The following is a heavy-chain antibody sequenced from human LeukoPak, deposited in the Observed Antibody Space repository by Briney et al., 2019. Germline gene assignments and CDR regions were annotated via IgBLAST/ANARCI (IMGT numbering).Heavy chain of an antibody. CDR2: INPSGGST. V-gene: IGHV1-46*01. J-gene: IGHJ4*02. CDR1: GYTFTSYY. CDR3: ARGRERDTAMVYYFDY. Sequence: ASVKVSCKASGYTFTSYYMHWVRQAPGQGLEWMGIINPSGGSTSYAQKFQGRVTMTRDMSTSTVYMELSSLRSGDTAVYYCARGRERDTAMVYYFDYWGQGTLVTVSS. D-gene: IGHD5-18*01.